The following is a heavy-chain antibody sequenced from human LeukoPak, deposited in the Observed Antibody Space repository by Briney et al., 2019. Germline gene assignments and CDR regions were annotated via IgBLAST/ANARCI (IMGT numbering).Heavy chain of an antibody. CDR1: GGSISSGDYY. V-gene: IGHV4-30-4*08. Sequence: SETLSLTCTVSGGSISSGDYYWSWIRQPPGKGLEWIGYIYYSGSTYYNPSLKSRVTISVDTSKNQFSLKLSSVTAADTAVYYCARAESSSWTYYFDYWGQGTLVTVSS. D-gene: IGHD6-13*01. CDR2: IYYSGST. CDR3: ARAESSSWTYYFDY. J-gene: IGHJ4*02.